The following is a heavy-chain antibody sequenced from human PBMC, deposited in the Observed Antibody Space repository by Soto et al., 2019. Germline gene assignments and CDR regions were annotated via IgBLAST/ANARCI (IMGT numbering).Heavy chain of an antibody. CDR1: GGSISSYY. Sequence: SETLSLTCTVSGGSISSYYWSWIRQPPGKGLEWIGYIYYSGSTNYNPSLKSRVTISVDTSKNQFSLKLSSVTAADTAVYYCARLQRGRHQLLPPMGYYGMDVWGQGTTVTVSS. D-gene: IGHD2-2*01. J-gene: IGHJ6*02. CDR3: ARLQRGRHQLLPPMGYYGMDV. CDR2: IYYSGST. V-gene: IGHV4-59*01.